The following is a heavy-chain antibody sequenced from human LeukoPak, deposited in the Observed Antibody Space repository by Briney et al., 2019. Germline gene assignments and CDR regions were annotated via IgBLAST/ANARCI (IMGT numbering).Heavy chain of an antibody. Sequence: GGSLRLSCAASGFTFSSYSMNWVRQAPGKGLEWVANINQDGSQTRYVDSVTGRFTISRDNAKSSLYLQMNSLRADDTAVFYCARVYCSGGSCYSYFDYWGQGTLVTVSS. CDR1: GFTFSSYS. J-gene: IGHJ4*02. CDR2: INQDGSQT. CDR3: ARVYCSGGSCYSYFDY. D-gene: IGHD2-15*01. V-gene: IGHV3-7*05.